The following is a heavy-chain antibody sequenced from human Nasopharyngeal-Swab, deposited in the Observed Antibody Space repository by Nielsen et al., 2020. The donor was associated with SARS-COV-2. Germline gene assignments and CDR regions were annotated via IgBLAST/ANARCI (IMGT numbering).Heavy chain of an antibody. Sequence: VRQMPGKGLEWVANIKRDGSERYYMDSVEGRFTISRDNAKNSLYLQMNSLRAEDTAVYYCARVLSGWLPYWGQGTLVTVSS. V-gene: IGHV3-7*02. CDR2: IKRDGSER. J-gene: IGHJ4*02. D-gene: IGHD6-19*01. CDR3: ARVLSGWLPY.